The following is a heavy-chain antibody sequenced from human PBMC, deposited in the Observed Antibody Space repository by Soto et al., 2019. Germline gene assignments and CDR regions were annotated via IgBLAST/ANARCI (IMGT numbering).Heavy chain of an antibody. Sequence: ASVKVSCKASGYTFTSYDINWVRQATGQGLEWMGWMNPNSGNTGYAQKFQGRFTISRDTFKDTLFLQMTSLRAEDTALYYCVKEEIVVVGGFDSWDQGALVTVSS. V-gene: IGHV1-8*01. CDR2: MNPNSGNT. CDR3: VKEEIVVVGGFDS. D-gene: IGHD1-26*01. CDR1: GYTFTSYD. J-gene: IGHJ4*02.